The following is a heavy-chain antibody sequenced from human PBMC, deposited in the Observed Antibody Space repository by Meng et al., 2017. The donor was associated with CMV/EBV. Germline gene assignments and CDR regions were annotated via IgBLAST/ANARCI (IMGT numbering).Heavy chain of an antibody. CDR3: TTHTAMDLGLFDY. D-gene: IGHD5-18*01. Sequence: GESLKISCAASGFTFSNAWMSWVRQAPGKGLEWVGRIKCKTDGGTTDYAAPVKGRFTISRDDSKNTLYLQMNSLKTEDTAVYYCTTHTAMDLGLFDYWGQGTLVTVSS. CDR2: IKCKTDGGTT. V-gene: IGHV3-15*01. J-gene: IGHJ4*02. CDR1: GFTFSNAW.